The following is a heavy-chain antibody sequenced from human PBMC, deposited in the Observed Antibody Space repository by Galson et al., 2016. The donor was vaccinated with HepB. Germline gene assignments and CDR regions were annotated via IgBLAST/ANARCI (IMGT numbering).Heavy chain of an antibody. CDR2: ISPSGGVA. D-gene: IGHD3-10*01. CDR1: GFTFSSEV. Sequence: SLRLSCAASGFTFSSEVMSWVRQAPGKGLEWVSDISPSGGVAYYADSVEGRFTTSRGNSRNTLYLEMDRLRVEDTALYYCVKVRGSGRPFYFQYWGQGTLVTVSS. J-gene: IGHJ4*02. V-gene: IGHV3-23*01. CDR3: VKVRGSGRPFYFQY.